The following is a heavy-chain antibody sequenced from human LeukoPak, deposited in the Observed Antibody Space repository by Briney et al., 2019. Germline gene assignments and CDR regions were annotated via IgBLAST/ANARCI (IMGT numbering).Heavy chain of an antibody. V-gene: IGHV3-73*01. J-gene: IGHJ4*02. D-gene: IGHD6-6*01. CDR3: TSLGSSSDDY. CDR2: IRSKANSYAT. Sequence: PGGSLRLSCAASGFTFSGSAMHWVRQASGKGLEWVGRIRSKANSYATAYAASVKGRFTISRDDSKSTAYLQMNSLKTEDTAVYYCTSLGSSSDDYWGQGTLVTVSS. CDR1: GFTFSGSA.